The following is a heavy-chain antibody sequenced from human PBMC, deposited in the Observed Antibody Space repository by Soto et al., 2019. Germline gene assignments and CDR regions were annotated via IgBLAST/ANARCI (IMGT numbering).Heavy chain of an antibody. J-gene: IGHJ4*02. CDR3: VRDYYHVSGSSFDIPLDY. Sequence: GGSLRLSCAASGFTVSSNYMSWVRQAPGKGLEWVSVIYSGGSPYYADSVKGRFTISRDNSKNPLYLQLNSLRAEDTAVYHCVRDYYHVSGSSFDIPLDYWGQGTLVTVSS. CDR1: GFTVSSNY. CDR2: IYSGGSP. D-gene: IGHD3-10*01. V-gene: IGHV3-53*01.